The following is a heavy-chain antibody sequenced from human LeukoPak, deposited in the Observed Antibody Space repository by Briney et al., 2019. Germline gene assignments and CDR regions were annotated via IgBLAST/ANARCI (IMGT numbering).Heavy chain of an antibody. CDR3: ATDPTAAGTSEYFQH. D-gene: IGHD6-13*01. CDR2: VSGSGSEI. Sequence: TGGSLRLSCAASGFTFNNFEMNWVRQAPGKGLEWIAYVSGSGSEIHYGDSVKGRFTISRDNSKNTLYLEMNSLRAEDTAVYYCATDPTAAGTSEYFQHWGQGTLVTVSS. J-gene: IGHJ1*01. V-gene: IGHV3-48*03. CDR1: GFTFNNFE.